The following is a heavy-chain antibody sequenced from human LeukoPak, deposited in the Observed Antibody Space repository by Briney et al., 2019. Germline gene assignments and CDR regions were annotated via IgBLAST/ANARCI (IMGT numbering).Heavy chain of an antibody. Sequence: QPGGSLRLSCAASGFTVSTNYMSWVRQAPGKGLEWVSVIYSGGSTYYADSVKGRFTISRDNSKNTLYLQMNSLRAEDTAVYYCARRGRDDYNSWGPFDYWGQGALVTVSS. CDR1: GFTVSTNY. J-gene: IGHJ4*02. CDR3: ARRGRDDYNSWGPFDY. CDR2: IYSGGST. V-gene: IGHV3-53*01. D-gene: IGHD5-24*01.